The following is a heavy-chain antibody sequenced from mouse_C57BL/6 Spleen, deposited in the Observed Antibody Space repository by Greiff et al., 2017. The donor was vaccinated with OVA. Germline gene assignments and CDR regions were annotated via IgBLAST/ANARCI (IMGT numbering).Heavy chain of an antibody. J-gene: IGHJ3*01. Sequence: VKLMESGAELVRPGTSVKVSCKASGYAFTNYLIEWVKQRPGQGLEWIGVINPGSGGTNYNEKFKGKATLTADKSSSTAYMQLSSLTSEDSAVYFCARWDWDGAYWGQGTLVTVSA. CDR3: ARWDWDGAY. CDR1: GYAFTNYL. V-gene: IGHV1-54*01. D-gene: IGHD4-1*01. CDR2: INPGSGGT.